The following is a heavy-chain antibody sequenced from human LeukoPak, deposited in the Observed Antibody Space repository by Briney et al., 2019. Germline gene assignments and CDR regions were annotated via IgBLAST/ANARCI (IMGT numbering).Heavy chain of an antibody. J-gene: IGHJ3*02. CDR3: ASSLYYYDSSGYYTVGAFDI. CDR2: IYHSGST. CDR1: GGSISSGGYS. D-gene: IGHD3-22*01. Sequence: SETLSLTCAVSGGSISSGGYSWSWIRQPPGKGLEWIGYIYHSGSTYCNPSLKSRVTISVDRSKNQFPLKLSSVTAADTAVYYCASSLYYYDSSGYYTVGAFDIWGQGTMVTVSS. V-gene: IGHV4-30-2*01.